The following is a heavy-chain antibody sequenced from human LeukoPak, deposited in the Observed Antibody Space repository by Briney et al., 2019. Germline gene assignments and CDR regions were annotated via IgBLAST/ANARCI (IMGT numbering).Heavy chain of an antibody. Sequence: ASVKVSCKASGYTFTGYYMHWVRQAPGQGLEWMEWINPNSGGTNYARKFQGRVTVTRDTSISTAYMELSRLRSDDTAVYYCARGTRRSSRDKGDAFDIWGQGTMVTVSS. CDR2: INPNSGGT. D-gene: IGHD5-24*01. CDR3: ARGTRRSSRDKGDAFDI. CDR1: GYTFTGYY. J-gene: IGHJ3*02. V-gene: IGHV1-2*02.